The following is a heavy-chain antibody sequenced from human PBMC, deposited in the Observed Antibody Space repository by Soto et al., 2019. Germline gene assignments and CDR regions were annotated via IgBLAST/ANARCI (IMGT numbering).Heavy chain of an antibody. Sequence: QVQLVQSGAEVKKPVASVKVSCKASGYTCTSYGISWVRQAPGQGLEWMGWISAYNGNTTYAQKLQCRVTMTTDTSTSTAYMELRSLRSDDTAVYYCAREGSGYDYRGWFDPWGQGTLVTVSS. J-gene: IGHJ5*02. CDR3: AREGSGYDYRGWFDP. V-gene: IGHV1-18*01. CDR2: ISAYNGNT. D-gene: IGHD5-12*01. CDR1: GYTCTSYG.